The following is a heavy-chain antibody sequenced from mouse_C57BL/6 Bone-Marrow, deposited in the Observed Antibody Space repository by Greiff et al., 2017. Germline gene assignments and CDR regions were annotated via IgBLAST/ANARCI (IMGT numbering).Heavy chain of an antibody. V-gene: IGHV1-50*01. CDR3: ARTGITTVVAAYYFDY. CDR1: GYTFTSYW. Sequence: VQLQQPGAELVKPGASVKLSCKASGYTFTSYWMQWVKQRPGQGLEWIGEIDPSDSYTNSNQKFKGKATLTVDTSSSTAYMQLSSLTSEDSAVYYCARTGITTVVAAYYFDYWGQGTTLTVSS. J-gene: IGHJ2*01. D-gene: IGHD1-1*01. CDR2: IDPSDSYT.